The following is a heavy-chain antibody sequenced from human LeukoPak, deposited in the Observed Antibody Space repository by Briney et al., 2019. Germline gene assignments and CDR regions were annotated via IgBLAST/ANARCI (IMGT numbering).Heavy chain of an antibody. D-gene: IGHD4-17*01. CDR3: AKGYGDFFDY. V-gene: IGHV3-30*18. CDR1: GFTFSSYA. Sequence: GGSLRLSCAGSGFTFSSYAMSWVRQAPGKGLEWVAVISYDGSNKYYADSVKGRFTISRDNSKNTLYLQMNSLRAEDTAVYYCAKGYGDFFDYWGQGTLVTVSS. CDR2: ISYDGSNK. J-gene: IGHJ4*02.